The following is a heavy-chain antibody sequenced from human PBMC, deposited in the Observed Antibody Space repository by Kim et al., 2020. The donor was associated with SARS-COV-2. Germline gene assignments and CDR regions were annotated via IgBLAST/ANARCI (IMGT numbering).Heavy chain of an antibody. CDR1: GFTFSSYA. D-gene: IGHD2-2*01. V-gene: IGHV3-30*18. J-gene: IGHJ4*02. Sequence: GGSLRLSCVAASGFTFSSYAMHWVRQAPGKGLEWVAIISKDGSNKYYADSVKGRFTISRDNSKNMLYVQMNSLRTEDTGLYYCVKEGGVGPAAMPFDYWGQGTLVTVSS. CDR2: ISKDGSNK. CDR3: VKEGGVGPAAMPFDY.